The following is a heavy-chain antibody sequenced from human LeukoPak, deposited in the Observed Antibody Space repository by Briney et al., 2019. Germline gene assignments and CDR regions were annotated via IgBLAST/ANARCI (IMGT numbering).Heavy chain of an antibody. J-gene: IGHJ4*02. CDR1: GFTFSSYG. CDR3: AKQGGLLWFGDYFDY. CDR2: ISGSGGST. Sequence: GGTLRLSCAASGFTFSSYGMSWVRQAPGKGLEWVSAISGSGGSTYYADSVKGRFTISRDNSKNTLYLQMNSLRAEDTAVYYCAKQGGLLWFGDYFDYWGQGTLVTVSS. V-gene: IGHV3-23*01. D-gene: IGHD3-10*01.